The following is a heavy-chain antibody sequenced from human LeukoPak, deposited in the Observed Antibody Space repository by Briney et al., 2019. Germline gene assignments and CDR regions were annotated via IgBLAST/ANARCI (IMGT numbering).Heavy chain of an antibody. J-gene: IGHJ5*02. CDR3: ATTTSGWFDP. V-gene: IGHV4-4*09. CDR2: IYTRGST. Sequence: SETLSLTCTVSGGSISSYYWSWIRQPPGKGLEWIGYIYTRGSTNYNPSLKSRVTISVDTSKNQFSLKLSSVTAADTAVYYCATTTSGWFDPWGQGTLVTVSS. D-gene: IGHD1-14*01. CDR1: GGSISSYY.